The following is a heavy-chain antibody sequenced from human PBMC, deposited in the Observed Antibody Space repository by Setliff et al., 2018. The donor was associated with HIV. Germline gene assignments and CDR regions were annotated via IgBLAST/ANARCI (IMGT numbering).Heavy chain of an antibody. J-gene: IGHJ6*02. D-gene: IGHD4-4*01. Sequence: SETLSLTCAVYGGSFSGYYWSWIRQPPGKGLEWIGEINHSGSTNYNPSLKSRVTISVDTSKNQLSLKLNSVTAADTAVYYCARDSPGPQYYYYGMDVWGQGTTVTVSS. CDR3: ARDSPGPQYYYYGMDV. CDR2: INHSGST. V-gene: IGHV4-34*01. CDR1: GGSFSGYY.